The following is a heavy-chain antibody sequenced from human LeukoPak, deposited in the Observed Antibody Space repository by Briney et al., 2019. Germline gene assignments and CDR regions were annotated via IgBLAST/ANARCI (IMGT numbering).Heavy chain of an antibody. D-gene: IGHD1-26*01. CDR3: ARRREWEPFDY. CDR2: IYYSGST. V-gene: IGHV4-39*01. CDR1: GGSISSSSYY. J-gene: IGHJ4*02. Sequence: SETLSLTCTVSGGSISSSSYYWGWIRQPPGKGLEWIGSIYYSGSTYYNPSLKSRVTISVDTSKNQFSLKLGSVTAADTAVYYCARRREWEPFDYWGQGTLVTVSS.